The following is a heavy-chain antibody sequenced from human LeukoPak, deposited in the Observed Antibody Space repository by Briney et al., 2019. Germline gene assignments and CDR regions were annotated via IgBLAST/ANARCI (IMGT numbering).Heavy chain of an antibody. CDR1: GFTFSDYS. D-gene: IGHD6-6*01. CDR3: ASGYSSSSGLSY. CDR2: ISSSSSYT. V-gene: IGHV3-11*06. Sequence: GGSLRLSCAASGFTFSDYSMNWIRQAPGKGLGWISYISSSSSYTKYADSVKGRFTISRDNAKNSLYLQMDSLRAEDTAVYYCASGYSSSSGLSYWGQGTLVTVSS. J-gene: IGHJ4*02.